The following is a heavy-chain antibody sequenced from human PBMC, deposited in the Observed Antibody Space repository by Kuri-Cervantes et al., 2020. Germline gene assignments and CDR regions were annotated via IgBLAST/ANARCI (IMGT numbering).Heavy chain of an antibody. V-gene: IGHV4-4*07. D-gene: IGHD1-26*01. Sequence: GSLRLSCTVSGGSLSSYYWNWIRQPAGKGLEWIGRIYSSGSSNHNPSLKSRVTMSVDKSKNQFSLRLTSVTAADTAVYYCARGPVGTTRGFSFDSWGQGVLVTVSS. CDR3: ARGPVGTTRGFSFDS. J-gene: IGHJ4*02. CDR2: IYSSGSS. CDR1: GGSLSSYY.